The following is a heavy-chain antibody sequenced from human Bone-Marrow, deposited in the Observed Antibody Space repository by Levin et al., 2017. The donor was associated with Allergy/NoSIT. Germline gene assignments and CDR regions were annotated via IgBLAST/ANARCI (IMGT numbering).Heavy chain of an antibody. CDR1: GFTFSSYA. CDR3: ASGVGDGYNKHAFDI. D-gene: IGHD5-24*01. Sequence: GGSLRLSCAASGFTFSSYAMHWVRQAPGKGLEWVAVISYDGSNKYYADSVKGRFTISRDNSKNTLYLQMNSLRAEDTAVYYCASGVGDGYNKHAFDIWGQGTMVTVSS. J-gene: IGHJ3*02. CDR2: ISYDGSNK. V-gene: IGHV3-30*04.